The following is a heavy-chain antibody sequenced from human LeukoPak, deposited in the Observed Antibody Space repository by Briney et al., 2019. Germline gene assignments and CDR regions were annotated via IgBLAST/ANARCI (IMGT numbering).Heavy chain of an antibody. CDR3: ATTLGSSPGDAFDI. J-gene: IGHJ3*02. D-gene: IGHD6-6*01. Sequence: GESLKISCKVSGYSLTSYWIGWVRQRPGKGLEWMGILYPGDSDTRYSPSFQGQVTISADKSISTAYLQWGSLKASDTAMYYCATTLGSSPGDAFDIWGQGTMVTVSS. CDR1: GYSLTSYW. CDR2: LYPGDSDT. V-gene: IGHV5-51*01.